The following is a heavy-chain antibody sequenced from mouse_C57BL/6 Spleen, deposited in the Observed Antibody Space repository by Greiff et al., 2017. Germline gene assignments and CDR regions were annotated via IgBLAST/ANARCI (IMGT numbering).Heavy chain of an antibody. CDR2: IDPSDSET. V-gene: IGHV1-52*01. CDR1: GYTFTSYW. D-gene: IGHD4-1*01. Sequence: QVQLQQPGAELVRPGSSVKLSCKASGYTFTSYWMHWVKQRPIQGLEWIGNIDPSDSETHYNQKFKDKATLTVDKSSSTAYMQLSSLTSEDSAVYYGARKGNWDYFDYWGQGTTLTVSS. J-gene: IGHJ2*01. CDR3: ARKGNWDYFDY.